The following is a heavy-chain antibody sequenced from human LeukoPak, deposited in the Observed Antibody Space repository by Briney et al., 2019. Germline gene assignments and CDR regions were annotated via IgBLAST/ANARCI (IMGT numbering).Heavy chain of an antibody. CDR3: ARSIVVMVYAKPNWFDP. D-gene: IGHD2-8*01. V-gene: IGHV4-39*01. CDR1: GGSISSSSYY. Sequence: SETLSLTCTVSGGSISSSSYYWGWIRQPPGKGLEWIGSFYYSGSTYYNPSLKSRVTISVDTSKNQFSLKLSSVTAADTAVYYCARSIVVMVYAKPNWFDPWGQGTLVTVSS. J-gene: IGHJ5*02. CDR2: FYYSGST.